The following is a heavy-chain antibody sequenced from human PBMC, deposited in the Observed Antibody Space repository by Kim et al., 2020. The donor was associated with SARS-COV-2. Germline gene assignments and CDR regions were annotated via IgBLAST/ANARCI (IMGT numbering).Heavy chain of an antibody. CDR3: AKDLGSSSISAFDI. D-gene: IGHD6-13*01. Sequence: ADSVKGRFTISRDNAKNSLYLQMNSLRAEDTALYYCAKDLGSSSISAFDIWGQGTMVTVSS. V-gene: IGHV3-9*01. J-gene: IGHJ3*02.